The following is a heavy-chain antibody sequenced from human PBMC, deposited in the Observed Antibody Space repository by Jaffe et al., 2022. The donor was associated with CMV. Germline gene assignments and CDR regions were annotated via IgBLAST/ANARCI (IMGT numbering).Heavy chain of an antibody. D-gene: IGHD5-18*01. CDR3: AKDFSNTWDTPIQYFDF. V-gene: IGHV3-23*01. J-gene: IGHJ4*02. CDR1: GFTFSNYA. CDR2: ISGSRFGT. Sequence: EVHLLESGGGLVQPGGSLRVSCAASGFTFSNYAMSWVRQAPGKGLEWVSSISGSRFGTFYADSYADSVKGRFTISRDNSNNTLYLQMNSLRPDDTALYFCAKDFSNTWDTPIQYFDFWGQGTLVTVSS.